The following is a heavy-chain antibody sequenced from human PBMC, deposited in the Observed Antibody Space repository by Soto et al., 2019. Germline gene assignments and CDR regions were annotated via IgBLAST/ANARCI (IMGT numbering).Heavy chain of an antibody. CDR3: ARGGSGYTWFNEF. D-gene: IGHD3-22*01. Sequence: ASVKVSFKASGGLFSSYPISWVRQVPGQGLEWMGGIIPAFQTAYYTQRFQGRVTITADESTNTAYMELSSLRSEDTAIYYCARGGSGYTWFNEFWGQGTLVTVSS. CDR2: IIPAFQTA. V-gene: IGHV1-69*13. CDR1: GGLFSSYP. J-gene: IGHJ4*02.